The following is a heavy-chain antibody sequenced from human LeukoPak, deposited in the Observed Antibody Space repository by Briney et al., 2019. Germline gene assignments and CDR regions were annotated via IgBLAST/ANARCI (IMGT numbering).Heavy chain of an antibody. D-gene: IGHD3-22*01. CDR3: ARGSSQYYYDSSGYSYNWFDP. J-gene: IGHJ5*02. Sequence: ASVKASCKASGYTFTSYDINWVRQATGQGLEWMGWMNPNSGNTGYAQKFQGRVTMTRNTSISTAYMELSSLRSEDTAVYYCARGSSQYYYDSSGYSYNWFDPWGQGTLVTVSS. V-gene: IGHV1-8*01. CDR2: MNPNSGNT. CDR1: GYTFTSYD.